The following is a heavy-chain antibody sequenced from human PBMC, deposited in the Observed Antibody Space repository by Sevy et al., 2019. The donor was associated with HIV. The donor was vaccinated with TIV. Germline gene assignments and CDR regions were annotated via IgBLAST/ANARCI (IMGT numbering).Heavy chain of an antibody. V-gene: IGHV3-33*01. CDR1: GFTFSSYG. CDR3: ARPRRDYYDSSGYLGFDI. Sequence: GGSLRLSCAASGFTFSSYGMHWVRQAPGKGLEWVAVIWYDGSNKYYADSVKGRLTISRDNSKNTLYLQMNSLRAEDTAVYYCARPRRDYYDSSGYLGFDIWGQGTMVTVSS. CDR2: IWYDGSNK. J-gene: IGHJ3*02. D-gene: IGHD3-22*01.